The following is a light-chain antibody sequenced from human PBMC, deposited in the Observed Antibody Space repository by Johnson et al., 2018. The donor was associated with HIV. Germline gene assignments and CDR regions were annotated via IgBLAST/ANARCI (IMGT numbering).Light chain of an antibody. V-gene: IGLV1-51*02. Sequence: QSVLTQPPSVSAAPGQKVTISCSGSSSNIGNNFVSWYQHLPGTAPKLLIYENSKRPSGIPDRFSGSKSGTSATLGITGLQTGDEADYYCGTWDSSLGYVFGTGTKVTVL. CDR1: SSNIGNNF. CDR2: ENS. J-gene: IGLJ1*01. CDR3: GTWDSSLGYV.